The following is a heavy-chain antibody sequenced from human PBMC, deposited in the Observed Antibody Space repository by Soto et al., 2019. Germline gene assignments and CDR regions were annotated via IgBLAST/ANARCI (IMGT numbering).Heavy chain of an antibody. J-gene: IGHJ6*03. V-gene: IGHV3-23*01. CDR3: AKGVGQWLVKGSKYYYMDV. CDR1: GFSFSSYA. Sequence: GGSLRLSCAASGFSFSSYAMSWVRQAPGKGLEWVSSTSGSGGSTYSADSVQGRFTISRDNSEDTLYLQMNSLRVDDTAVYYCAKGVGQWLVKGSKYYYMDVWGKGTTVTVSS. D-gene: IGHD6-19*01. CDR2: TSGSGGST.